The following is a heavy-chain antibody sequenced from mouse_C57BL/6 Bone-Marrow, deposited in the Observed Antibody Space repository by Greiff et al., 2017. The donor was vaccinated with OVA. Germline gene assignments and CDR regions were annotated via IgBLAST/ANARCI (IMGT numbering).Heavy chain of an antibody. V-gene: IGHV1-81*01. D-gene: IGHD1-1*01. CDR1: GYTFTSYG. J-gene: IGHJ1*03. CDR2: IYPRSGNT. CDR3: AEFPYYYGSSYVWYFDV. Sequence: VQLQESGAELARPGASVKLSCKASGYTFTSYGISWVKQRTGPGLEWIGEIYPRSGNTYYNEKFKGKATLTADKSSSTAYMELRSLTSEDSAVYFCAEFPYYYGSSYVWYFDVWGTGTTVTVSS.